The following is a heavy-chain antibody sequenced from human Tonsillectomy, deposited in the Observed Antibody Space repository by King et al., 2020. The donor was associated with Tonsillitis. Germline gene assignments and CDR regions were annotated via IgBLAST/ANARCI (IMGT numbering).Heavy chain of an antibody. CDR1: GFTFSSYW. CDR2: IKSDGSST. CDR3: TRVRTDGFDAFDI. Sequence: VQLVESGGGLVQPGGSLRLSCAASGFTFSSYWMHWVRQAPGKGLVWFSRIKSDGSSTGYADSVKGRLTISRDNAKNTLYLQMNSLRAEDTAVYFCTRVRTDGFDAFDIWGQGTMVTVSS. D-gene: IGHD1/OR15-1a*01. J-gene: IGHJ3*02. V-gene: IGHV3-74*01.